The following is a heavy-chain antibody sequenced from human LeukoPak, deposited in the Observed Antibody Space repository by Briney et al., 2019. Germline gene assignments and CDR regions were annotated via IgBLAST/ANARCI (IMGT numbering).Heavy chain of an antibody. Sequence: GWSLRLSCAASAFTFSSYEMNWVRQAPGKGLEWVSYISTGGTMYYADSVKGRFTISRDNAKNSLYLQMDSLRAEDTAVYYCARVSGKQSSSWYAFDNWGQGTMVTVSS. J-gene: IGHJ3*02. CDR3: ARVSGKQSSSWYAFDN. CDR2: ISTGGTM. V-gene: IGHV3-48*03. D-gene: IGHD6-13*01. CDR1: AFTFSSYE.